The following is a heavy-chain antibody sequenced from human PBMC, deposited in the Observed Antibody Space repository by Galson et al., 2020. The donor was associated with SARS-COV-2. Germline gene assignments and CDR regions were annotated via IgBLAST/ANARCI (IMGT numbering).Heavy chain of an antibody. V-gene: IGHV4-39*01. CDR1: GGSVSSSLHY. CDR3: AGLYSCGYFYTFEF. CDR2: VYSSGGGTG. D-gene: IGHD5-18*01. Sequence: SQTLSLTCTVSGGSVSSSLHYWGWVRQPPGEGLEYIGSVYSSGGGTGYYNPSLKSRVTISVDTSKNEFSLKLTSVTAADTAVYYCAGLYSCGYFYTFEFWGQGKKVTVSS. J-gene: IGHJ3*01.